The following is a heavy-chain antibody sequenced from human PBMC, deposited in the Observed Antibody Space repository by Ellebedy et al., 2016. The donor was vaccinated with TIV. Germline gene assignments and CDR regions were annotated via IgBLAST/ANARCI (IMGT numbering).Heavy chain of an antibody. CDR2: INQDGGEK. CDR3: ARLAGATCQCAFDI. V-gene: IGHV3-7*01. D-gene: IGHD2-15*01. CDR1: GFTLSRHW. Sequence: GESLKISCAASGFTLSRHWMSWVRQGPGKGLEWVANINQDGGEKNYVDYVRGRFTISRDNAKNSLYLQMNSLRAEDTAVYYCARLAGATCQCAFDIWGQGTMVTVSS. J-gene: IGHJ3*02.